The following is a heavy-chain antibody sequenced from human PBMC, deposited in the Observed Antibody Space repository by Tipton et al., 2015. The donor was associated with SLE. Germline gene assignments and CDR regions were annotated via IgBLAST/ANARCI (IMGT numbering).Heavy chain of an antibody. J-gene: IGHJ4*02. Sequence: TLSLTCTVSGGSINNHFWSWVRQPPGKGLEWIGYIIYRGGTNYNPSLKSRVTMSVDTSKIQFSLKLNSVTAADTALYYCARGASSLDYWGLGTLVTVS. CDR3: ARGASSLDY. D-gene: IGHD6-6*01. CDR2: IIYRGGT. CDR1: GGSINNHF. V-gene: IGHV4-59*11.